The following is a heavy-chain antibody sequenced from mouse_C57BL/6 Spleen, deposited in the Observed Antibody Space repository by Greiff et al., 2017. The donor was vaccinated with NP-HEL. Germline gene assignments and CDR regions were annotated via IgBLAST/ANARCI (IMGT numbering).Heavy chain of an antibody. J-gene: IGHJ4*01. Sequence: EVKLQQSGPELVKPGASVKISCKASGYSFTGYYMNWVKQSPEKSLEWIGEINPSTGGTTYNQKFKAKATLTVDKSSSTAYMQLKSLTSEDSAVYYCARTGSSPYAMDYWGQGTSVTVSS. D-gene: IGHD1-1*01. CDR3: ARTGSSPYAMDY. V-gene: IGHV1-42*01. CDR2: INPSTGGT. CDR1: GYSFTGYY.